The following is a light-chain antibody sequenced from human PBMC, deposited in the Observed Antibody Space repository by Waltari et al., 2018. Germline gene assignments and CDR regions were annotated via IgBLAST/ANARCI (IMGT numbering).Light chain of an antibody. J-gene: IGLJ2*01. V-gene: IGLV1-40*01. CDR2: GNS. Sequence: QSVLTQPPSVSGAPGPRGTTPCTGSSPHIGAGSHVHWHQHLPGTAPKLLIYGNSNRPSGVPDRFSGSKSGTSASLAITGLQAEDEADYYCQSYDSSLSAHVIFGGGTKLTVL. CDR1: SPHIGAGSH. CDR3: QSYDSSLSAHVI.